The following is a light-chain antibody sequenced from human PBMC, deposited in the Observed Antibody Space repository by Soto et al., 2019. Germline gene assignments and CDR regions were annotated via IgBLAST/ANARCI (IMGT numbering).Light chain of an antibody. CDR1: QSVRGN. J-gene: IGKJ5*01. CDR3: QQYNNWPFIT. Sequence: EIVMTQSPATLSVSPGERATLSCRASQSVRGNLAWYQQKPGQSPRLLIYGASSRATGIPARFSGSGSGTKFTLTISRLQSEDLAVYYCQQYNNWPFITFGQGTRLEIK. CDR2: GAS. V-gene: IGKV3-15*01.